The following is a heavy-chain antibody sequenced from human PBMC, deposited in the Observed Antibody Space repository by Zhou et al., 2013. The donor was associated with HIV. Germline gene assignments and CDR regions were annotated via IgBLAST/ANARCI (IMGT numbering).Heavy chain of an antibody. J-gene: IGHJ6*03. Sequence: QVQLVQSGPEVKRPGASVKVSCKASGYTLTDFGISWVRQAPGHGLEWVGWKSSFRGYTNYAQRFQGRVTVTTDTSTGTAYMELRNLRSDDTAVYYCARALSTRWNAGGYYYMDVWGRGTTVTVSS. CDR3: ARALSTRWNAGGYYYMDV. D-gene: IGHD1-1*01. V-gene: IGHV1-18*01. CDR1: GYTLTDFG. CDR2: KSSFRGYT.